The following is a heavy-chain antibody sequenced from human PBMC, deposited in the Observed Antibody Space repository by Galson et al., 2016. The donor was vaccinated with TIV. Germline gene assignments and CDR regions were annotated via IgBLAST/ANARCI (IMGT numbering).Heavy chain of an antibody. CDR2: INTDGSTT. V-gene: IGHV3-74*01. CDR3: SRPSHYYDISSFYPLDF. Sequence: SLRLSCAASGFTFSSYAMHWVRQAPGKGLVWVSRINTDGSTTNYADSVKGRFTISRDNAKNTLYLQMNGLSAEDTAVYYCSRPSHYYDISSFYPLDFWGQGTLVTVSS. J-gene: IGHJ4*02. D-gene: IGHD3-22*01. CDR1: GFTFSSYA.